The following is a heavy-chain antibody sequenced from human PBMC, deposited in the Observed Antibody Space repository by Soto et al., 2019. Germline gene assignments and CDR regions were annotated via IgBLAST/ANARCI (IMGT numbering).Heavy chain of an antibody. J-gene: IGHJ4*02. D-gene: IGHD2-21*02. Sequence: GESLKISCKGSGYSFTSYWIGWVRQMPGKGLEWMGIIYPGDSDTRYSPSFQGQVTISADKSISTAYLQWSSLRASDTAMYYCARLVYCGGDCYSHFDYWGQGTLGTV. CDR3: ARLVYCGGDCYSHFDY. V-gene: IGHV5-51*01. CDR2: IYPGDSDT. CDR1: GYSFTSYW.